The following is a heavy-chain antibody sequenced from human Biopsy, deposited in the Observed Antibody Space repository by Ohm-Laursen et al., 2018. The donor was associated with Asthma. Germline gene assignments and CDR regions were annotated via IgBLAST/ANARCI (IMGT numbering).Heavy chain of an antibody. V-gene: IGHV3-30*04. CDR2: ISYDGRNT. CDR1: GFTLDNYT. D-gene: IGHD2-21*02. J-gene: IGHJ6*02. Sequence: SLRLSCTASGFTLDNYTMHWVRQAPGKGLEWVTIISYDGRNTYYADSVEGRFTISRDNSKNTLFLQMSNLRPEDTAVYYCARGGLHYYEYYGMDVWGQGKTVTVSS. CDR3: ARGGLHYYEYYGMDV.